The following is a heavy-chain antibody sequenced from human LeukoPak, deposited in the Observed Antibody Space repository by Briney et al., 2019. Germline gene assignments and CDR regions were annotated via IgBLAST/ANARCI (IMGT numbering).Heavy chain of an antibody. CDR3: ATYNSGSYWGTDY. Sequence: GASVKVSCKASGGTFSSHAISWVRQAPGQGLEWMGRINPNSGGTNYAQKFQGRVTMTRDTSISTAYMELSRLRSDDTAVYYCATYNSGSYWGTDYWGQGTLVTVSS. V-gene: IGHV1-2*06. J-gene: IGHJ4*02. D-gene: IGHD1-26*01. CDR2: INPNSGGT. CDR1: GGTFSSHA.